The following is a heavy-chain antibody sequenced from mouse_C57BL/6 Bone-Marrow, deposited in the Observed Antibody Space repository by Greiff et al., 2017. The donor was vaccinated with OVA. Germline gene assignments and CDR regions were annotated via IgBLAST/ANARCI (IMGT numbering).Heavy chain of an antibody. CDR1: EYEFPSHD. V-gene: IGHV5-2*01. J-gene: IGHJ1*03. D-gene: IGHD6-1*01. Sequence: DVKLVESGGGLVQPGESLKLSCESNEYEFPSHDMSWVRKTPEKRLELVAAINSDGGSTYYPDTMERRFIISRDNTKKTLYRQMSSLRSEDTALYYCARQGAERWYFDVWGTGTTVTVSS. CDR2: INSDGGST. CDR3: ARQGAERWYFDV.